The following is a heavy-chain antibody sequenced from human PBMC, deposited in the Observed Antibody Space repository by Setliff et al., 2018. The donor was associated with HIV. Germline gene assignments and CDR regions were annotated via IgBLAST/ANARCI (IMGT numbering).Heavy chain of an antibody. CDR2: ISAYNGHT. Sequence: ASVKVSCKASGYTFTTFGISWVRQAPGQGLEWMGWISAYNGHTSYAQRLQGRVTMTTDTSTSTAYMELRRLTFDDTAVYYCARDVEHMMDVWGQGTTVTVSS. CDR3: ARDVEHMMDV. J-gene: IGHJ6*02. CDR1: GYTFTTFG. V-gene: IGHV1-18*01.